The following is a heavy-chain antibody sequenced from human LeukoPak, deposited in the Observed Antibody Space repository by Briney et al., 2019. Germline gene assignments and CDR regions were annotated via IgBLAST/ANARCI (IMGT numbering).Heavy chain of an antibody. CDR1: GFTFSSYW. V-gene: IGHV3-7*05. J-gene: IGHJ4*02. Sequence: PGGSLRLSCAASGFTFSSYWMTWVRQAPGKGLEWVANIKQDGSEKYYVDSVKGRFTISRDNAKNSLYLQMNSLRAEDTAVYYCACQRGYSYGSLGYFDYWGQGSLVTVSS. CDR3: ACQRGYSYGSLGYFDY. CDR2: IKQDGSEK. D-gene: IGHD5-18*01.